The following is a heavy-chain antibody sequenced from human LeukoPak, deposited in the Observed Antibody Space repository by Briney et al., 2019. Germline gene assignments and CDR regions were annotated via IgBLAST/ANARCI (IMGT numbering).Heavy chain of an antibody. CDR3: ARDTDYYGSGTLGYLDY. Sequence: PGGSLRLSCAASGFTVNNNFMSWVRQAPGKGLEWVSVIYSGGSTYYTDSVKGRFTISRDNSKNTLYLQMNSLRAEDTAVYYCARDTDYYGSGTLGYLDYWGQGTLVTVSS. J-gene: IGHJ4*02. D-gene: IGHD3-10*01. CDR1: GFTVNNNF. CDR2: IYSGGST. V-gene: IGHV3-66*01.